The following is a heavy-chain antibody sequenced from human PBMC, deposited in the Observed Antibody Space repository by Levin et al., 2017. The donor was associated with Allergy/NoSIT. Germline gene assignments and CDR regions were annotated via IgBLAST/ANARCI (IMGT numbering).Heavy chain of an antibody. CDR3: ARVDPCSRPTCDTDGFFDL. Sequence: QSQTLSLTCTVSAYSISSDFYWGWVRQPPGKGLEWIGTIYLSGSTYYNPSLKSRVTVSVDTSKNQFSLKLTSVTASDTAVYYCARVDPCSRPTCDTDGFFDLWGRGTLVTVSS. CDR2: IYLSGST. CDR1: AYSISSDFY. V-gene: IGHV4-38-2*02. D-gene: IGHD2-2*02. J-gene: IGHJ2*01.